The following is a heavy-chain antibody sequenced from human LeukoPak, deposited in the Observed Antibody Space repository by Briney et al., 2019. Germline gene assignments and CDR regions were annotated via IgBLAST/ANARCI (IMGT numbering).Heavy chain of an antibody. J-gene: IGHJ6*02. CDR1: IGSISSSNW. V-gene: IGHV4-4*02. CDR2: IYHSGST. CDR3: ARTWHYYYYYGMDV. Sequence: SETLSLTCSVSIGSISSSNWWSWVRQPPGKGLEWIGEIYHSGSTNYNPSLKSRVTISVDKSKNQFSLKLSSVTAADTAVYYCARTWHYYYYYGMDVWGQGTTVTVSS.